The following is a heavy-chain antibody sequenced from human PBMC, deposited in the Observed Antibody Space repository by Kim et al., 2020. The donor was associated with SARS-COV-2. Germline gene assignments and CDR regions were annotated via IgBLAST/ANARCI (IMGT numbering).Heavy chain of an antibody. J-gene: IGHJ2*01. D-gene: IGHD6-13*01. CDR3: ARGPRSIAAAGTEWYFDL. Sequence: QGRVTITRDTSASTAYMELSSLRSEDTAVYYCARGPRSIAAAGTEWYFDLWGRGTLVTVSS. V-gene: IGHV1-3*01.